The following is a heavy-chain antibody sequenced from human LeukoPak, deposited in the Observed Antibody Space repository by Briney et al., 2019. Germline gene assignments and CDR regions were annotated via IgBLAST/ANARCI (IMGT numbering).Heavy chain of an antibody. D-gene: IGHD3-9*01. Sequence: SQTLSLTCTVSGGSISSGGYYWSWIRQPPGKGLEWIGYIYHSGSTYYNPSLKSRVTISVDRSKNQFSLKLSSVTAADTAVYDCARDPGSIYCILTGYTNDAFDIWGQGTMVTVSS. J-gene: IGHJ3*02. CDR1: GGSISSGGYY. CDR3: ARDPGSIYCILTGYTNDAFDI. CDR2: IYHSGST. V-gene: IGHV4-30-2*01.